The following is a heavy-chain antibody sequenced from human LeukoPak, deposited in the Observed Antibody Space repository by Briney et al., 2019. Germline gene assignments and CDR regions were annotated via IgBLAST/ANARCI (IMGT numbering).Heavy chain of an antibody. V-gene: IGHV4-4*07. Sequence: PSETLSLTCTVSGGSISSYYWSWIRQPAGKGLEWIGRIYTSGSTNYNPSLKSRVTMSVDTSKNQFSLKLSSVTAADTAVYYCAIGNYYDSSGSPAGDYYYYMDVWGKGTTVTVSS. CDR1: GGSISSYY. CDR3: AIGNYYDSSGSPAGDYYYYMDV. CDR2: IYTSGST. D-gene: IGHD3-22*01. J-gene: IGHJ6*03.